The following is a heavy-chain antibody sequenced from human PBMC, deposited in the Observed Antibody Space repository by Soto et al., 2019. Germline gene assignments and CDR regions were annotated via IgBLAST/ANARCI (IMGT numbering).Heavy chain of an antibody. Sequence: GSLRLSCAASGFTFSSYAMSWVRQAPGKGLEWVSAISGSGGSTYYADSVKGRFTISRDNSKNTLYLQMNSLRAEDTAVYYCAKVPYGDYTPDNWFDPWGQGTLVTVSS. D-gene: IGHD4-17*01. CDR2: ISGSGGST. CDR3: AKVPYGDYTPDNWFDP. J-gene: IGHJ5*02. V-gene: IGHV3-23*01. CDR1: GFTFSSYA.